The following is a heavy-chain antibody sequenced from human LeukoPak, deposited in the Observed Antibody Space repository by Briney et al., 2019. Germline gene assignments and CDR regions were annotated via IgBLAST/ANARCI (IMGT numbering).Heavy chain of an antibody. CDR2: IRDDGSNK. J-gene: IGHJ4*02. CDR3: AKAGSSSWDAFDY. CDR1: GLTFSSYG. Sequence: PGGSLRLSCAASGLTFSSYGMHWVRQAPGKGLEWVTFIRDDGSNKYYADSVKGRFTISRDNSKNTLYLQMNSLRAEDTAVYYCAKAGSSSWDAFDYWGQGTLVTVSS. V-gene: IGHV3-30*02. D-gene: IGHD6-13*01.